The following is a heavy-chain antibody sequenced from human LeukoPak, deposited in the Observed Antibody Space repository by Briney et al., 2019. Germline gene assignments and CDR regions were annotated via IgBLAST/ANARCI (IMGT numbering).Heavy chain of an antibody. CDR1: GFTFNYAW. Sequence: GGSLRLSCAASGFTFNYAWMSWVRQAPGKWLEWVGQTVSEIDGGTTDYAAPVKGRFTISRDDSKSTLYLQMNSLKIEDTAVYYCTTDEDWNYARKDVWGQGATVIVSS. J-gene: IGHJ6*02. V-gene: IGHV3-15*04. D-gene: IGHD1-7*01. CDR2: TVSEIDGGTT. CDR3: TTDEDWNYARKDV.